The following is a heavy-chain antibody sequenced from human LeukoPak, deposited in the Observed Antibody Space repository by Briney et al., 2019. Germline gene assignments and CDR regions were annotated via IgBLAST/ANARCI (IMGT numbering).Heavy chain of an antibody. J-gene: IGHJ6*03. CDR3: ATRAGSHYYYYMDV. CDR2: IYHSGST. Sequence: PSETLSLTCAVSGYSISSGYYWGWIRQPPGKGLEWIGSIYHSGSTYYNPSLKSRVTIPVDTSKNQFSLKLSSVTAADTAVYYCATRAGSHYYYYMDVWGKGTTVTVSS. V-gene: IGHV4-38-2*01. CDR1: GYSISSGYY.